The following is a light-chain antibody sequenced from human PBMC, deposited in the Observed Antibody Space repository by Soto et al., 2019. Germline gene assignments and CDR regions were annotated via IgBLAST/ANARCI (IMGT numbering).Light chain of an antibody. J-gene: IGKJ1*01. CDR2: DAS. CDR3: QHYNSYSRT. Sequence: DIQMTQSPSTLSASVGDRVTITCRASQSISNWLAWYQKKPGKAPNLLIYDASSLESGVPPRFSGSGSGTEFTLTISSLQPDDFAIYYCQHYNSYSRTFGQGTKVDIK. CDR1: QSISNW. V-gene: IGKV1-5*01.